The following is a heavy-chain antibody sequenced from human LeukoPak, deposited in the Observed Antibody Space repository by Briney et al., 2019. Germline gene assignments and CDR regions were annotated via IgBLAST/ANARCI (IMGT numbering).Heavy chain of an antibody. Sequence: PGGSLRLSCAASGFTVSSNYMSWVRQAPGKGLEWVSVIYSGGYTDYADSVKGRFTISRDNSKNTLYLQMNSLRAEDTAIYYCARDMELSTWGTGTMVSVSS. D-gene: IGHD3-16*02. J-gene: IGHJ3*01. CDR1: GFTVSSNY. CDR2: IYSGGYT. CDR3: ARDMELST. V-gene: IGHV3-53*01.